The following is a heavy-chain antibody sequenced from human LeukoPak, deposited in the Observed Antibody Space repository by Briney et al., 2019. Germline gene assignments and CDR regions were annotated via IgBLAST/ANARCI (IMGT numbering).Heavy chain of an antibody. CDR2: MNPNSGNT. CDR3: ARVRIVGATHDYYYGMDV. Sequence: ASVKVSCKASGYTFTSYDINWVRQATGQGLEWMGWMNPNSGNTGYAQKFQGRVTMTRNTSISTAYMELSSLRSEDTAVYYCARVRIVGATHDYYYGMDVWGQGTTVTVSS. V-gene: IGHV1-8*01. J-gene: IGHJ6*02. CDR1: GYTFTSYD. D-gene: IGHD1-26*01.